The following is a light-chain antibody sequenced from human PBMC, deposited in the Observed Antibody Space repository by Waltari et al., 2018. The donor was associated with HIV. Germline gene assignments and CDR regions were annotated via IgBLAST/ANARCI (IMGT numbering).Light chain of an antibody. V-gene: IGLV2-14*03. J-gene: IGLJ3*02. CDR3: SSYTSNITRV. CDR1: SSDVGGYNY. CDR2: DVS. Sequence: QSALTQPASVYGSPGQSITISCTGTSSDVGGYNYDSWYQQHPGKAPKLMIYDVSNRPSGVSNRFSGSKSGNTASLTISGLQAEDEADYYCSSYTSNITRVFGGGTKLTVL.